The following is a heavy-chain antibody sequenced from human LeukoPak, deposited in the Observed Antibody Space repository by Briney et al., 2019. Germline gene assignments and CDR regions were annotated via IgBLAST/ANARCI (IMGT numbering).Heavy chain of an antibody. CDR3: ARGFYDSRGYSTPFDH. D-gene: IGHD3-22*01. CDR1: GGSISSYY. CDR2: IYYSGST. V-gene: IGHV4-59*08. J-gene: IGHJ4*02. Sequence: PSETLSLTCTVSGGSISSYYWNWIRQPPGKGLEWIGYIYYSGSTSYNPSLESRVTISVDTSKNQISLRLSSVTAADTAVYHCARGFYDSRGYSTPFDHWGQGTLVTVSP.